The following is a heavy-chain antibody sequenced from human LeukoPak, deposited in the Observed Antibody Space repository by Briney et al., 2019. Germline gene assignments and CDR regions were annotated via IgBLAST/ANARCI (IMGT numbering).Heavy chain of an antibody. D-gene: IGHD3-22*01. Sequence: ASVKVSCKASGYTFTNYGITWVRQAPGQGLEWMGLINPSGGSTSYAQKFQGRVTMTRDMSTSTVYMELSSLRSEDTAVYYCASWYYDSSGYHTLDYWGQGTLVTVSS. V-gene: IGHV1-46*01. CDR2: INPSGGST. J-gene: IGHJ4*02. CDR1: GYTFTNYG. CDR3: ASWYYDSSGYHTLDY.